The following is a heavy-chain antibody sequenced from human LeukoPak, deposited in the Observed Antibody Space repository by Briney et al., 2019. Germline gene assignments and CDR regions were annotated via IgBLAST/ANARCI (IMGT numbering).Heavy chain of an antibody. V-gene: IGHV1-2*02. J-gene: IGHJ5*02. CDR1: GYTFTGYY. Sequence: ASVKVSCKASGYTFTGYYMHWVRQAPGQGLEWMGWINPNSGGTNYAQKFQGRVTMTRDTSISTAYMELSRLRSDDTAVYYCASSGVDTAMAPYTGWFDPWGQGTLVTVSS. CDR2: INPNSGGT. CDR3: ASSGVDTAMAPYTGWFDP. D-gene: IGHD5-18*01.